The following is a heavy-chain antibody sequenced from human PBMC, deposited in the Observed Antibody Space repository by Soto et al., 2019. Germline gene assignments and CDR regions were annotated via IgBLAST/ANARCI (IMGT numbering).Heavy chain of an antibody. J-gene: IGHJ6*02. D-gene: IGHD3-22*01. CDR3: AKNRPETMIVVVSPNYYYGMDV. V-gene: IGHV3-23*01. Sequence: GGSLRLSCAASGFTFSSYAMSWVRQAPGKGLEWVSAISGSGGSTYYADSVKGRFTISRDNSKNTLYLQMNSLRAEDTAVYYCAKNRPETMIVVVSPNYYYGMDVWGQGTTVTVSS. CDR2: ISGSGGST. CDR1: GFTFSSYA.